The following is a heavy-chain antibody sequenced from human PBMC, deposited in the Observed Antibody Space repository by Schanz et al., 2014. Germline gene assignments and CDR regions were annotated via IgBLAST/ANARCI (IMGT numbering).Heavy chain of an antibody. V-gene: IGHV1-8*01. CDR2: MNPNSGNP. Sequence: QVQLIQSGAEVKKPGASVKVSCTASGYTFTSYDINWVRQAPGQGLEWLGWMNPNSGNPGFAQKFRGRVTVTSDTSTSTAYMELSSLRSDDTAVYYCARGGGPEDVFDIWGQGTILTVSS. J-gene: IGHJ3*02. CDR1: GYTFTSYD. CDR3: ARGGGPEDVFDI.